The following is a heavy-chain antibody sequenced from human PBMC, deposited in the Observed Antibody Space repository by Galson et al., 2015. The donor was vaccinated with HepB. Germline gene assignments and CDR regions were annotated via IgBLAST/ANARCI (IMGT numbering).Heavy chain of an antibody. CDR1: GYTFTGYY. Sequence: SVKVSCKASGYTFTGYYMHWVRQAPGQGLEWMGWINPNSGGTNYAQKFQGRVTMTRDTSISTAYMELSRLRSDDTAVYYCARSEWIQLWLPQFDYWGQGTLVTVSS. D-gene: IGHD5-18*01. J-gene: IGHJ4*02. CDR3: ARSEWIQLWLPQFDY. CDR2: INPNSGGT. V-gene: IGHV1-2*02.